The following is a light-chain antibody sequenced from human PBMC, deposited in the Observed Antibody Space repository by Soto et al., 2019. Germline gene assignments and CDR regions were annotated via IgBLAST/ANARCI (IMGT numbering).Light chain of an antibody. CDR1: QSVSSSY. J-gene: IGKJ1*01. CDR2: GAS. CDR3: QQYGSSPPWT. Sequence: EIVLTQSPGTLSLSPGERATLSCRASQSVSSSYLAWYQQKPGQAPRLLIYGASSRDTGIPDRFSGSGSGTDFTLTISRLEPDDFAVYYCQQYGSSPPWTFGQGTKVDIK. V-gene: IGKV3-20*01.